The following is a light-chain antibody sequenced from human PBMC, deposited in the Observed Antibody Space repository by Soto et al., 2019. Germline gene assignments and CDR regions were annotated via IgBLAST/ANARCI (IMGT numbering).Light chain of an antibody. CDR1: SSDVGGYNY. Sequence: QSALTQPPSASGSPGQSVAISCTGTSSDVGGYNYVSWYHQHPGKAPKLMIYEVNKRPSGVPDRFSGSKSGNTASLTVSGLQAEDEADYSCSSYAGSSNVFGTGTKLTVL. J-gene: IGLJ1*01. CDR2: EVN. V-gene: IGLV2-8*01. CDR3: SSYAGSSNV.